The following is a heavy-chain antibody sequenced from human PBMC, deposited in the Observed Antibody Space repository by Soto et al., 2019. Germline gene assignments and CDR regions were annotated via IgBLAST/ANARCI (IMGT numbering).Heavy chain of an antibody. CDR2: INSDGSST. Sequence: EVQLVESGGGLVQPGGSLRLSCAASGFIFSDYWMHWVRQAPGKGLVWVSRINSDGSSTSYADSVKGRFTISRDNAKNTLYLQMNSLRAEDKAVYYCARDGGVGYNSGYFDYWGQGTLVTVSS. V-gene: IGHV3-74*01. J-gene: IGHJ4*02. CDR3: ARDGGVGYNSGYFDY. D-gene: IGHD5-12*01. CDR1: GFIFSDYW.